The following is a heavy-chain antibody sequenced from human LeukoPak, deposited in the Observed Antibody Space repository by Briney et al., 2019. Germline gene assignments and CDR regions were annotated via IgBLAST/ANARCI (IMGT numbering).Heavy chain of an antibody. V-gene: IGHV4-59*01. CDR3: ARGRLGYCSSTSCYSLLEYYFDY. Sequence: SETLSLTCTVSGGSISSYYWSWIRQPPGKGLEWIGYIYYSGSANYHPSLKSRVTISVDTSKNQFSLKLSSVTAADTAVYYCARGRLGYCSSTSCYSLLEYYFDYWGQGTLVTVSS. CDR1: GGSISSYY. D-gene: IGHD2-2*01. CDR2: IYYSGSA. J-gene: IGHJ4*02.